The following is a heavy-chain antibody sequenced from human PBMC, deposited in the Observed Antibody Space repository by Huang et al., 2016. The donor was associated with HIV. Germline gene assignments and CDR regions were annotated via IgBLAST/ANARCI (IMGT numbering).Heavy chain of an antibody. J-gene: IGHJ6*02. CDR1: GYTFPSYS. CDR2: INPDVDST. CDR3: AREGQGYAMDV. Sequence: QVQLVQSGAEVKKPGASVKVSCKTSGYTFPSYSIHWVRQAPGQGLEWMGIINPDVDSTSYAPKFQGRVTMTRDTSTSTVYMELSSLRSEDTAMYYCAREGQGYAMDVWGQGTTVTVSS. V-gene: IGHV1-46*01.